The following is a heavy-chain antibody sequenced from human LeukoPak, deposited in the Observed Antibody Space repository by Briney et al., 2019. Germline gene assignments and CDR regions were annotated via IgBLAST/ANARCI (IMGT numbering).Heavy chain of an antibody. D-gene: IGHD6-13*01. J-gene: IGHJ4*02. CDR3: ARDRAAAGFDY. CDR1: GFTFSSYW. V-gene: IGHV3-74*01. CDR2: INSDGSST. Sequence: PGGSLRLSCAASGFTFSSYWMQWVRQAPGKGLVWVSRINSDGSSTSYADSVKGRFTISRDNAKKKLYLQMNSLRAEDTAVYYCARDRAAAGFDYWGQGTLVTVSS.